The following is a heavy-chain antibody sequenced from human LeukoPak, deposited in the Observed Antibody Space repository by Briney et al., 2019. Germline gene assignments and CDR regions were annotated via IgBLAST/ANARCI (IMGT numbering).Heavy chain of an antibody. D-gene: IGHD2-15*01. Sequence: PSETLSLTCTVSGGSISSGGYYWSWIRQHPGKGLEWIGYIYYSGSTYYNPSLKSRVTISVDTSKNQFSLNLSSVSAADTAVYYCARREDGGGNFDYWGQGTLVTVSS. CDR2: IYYSGST. V-gene: IGHV4-31*02. CDR3: ARREDGGGNFDY. CDR1: GGSISSGGYY. J-gene: IGHJ4*02.